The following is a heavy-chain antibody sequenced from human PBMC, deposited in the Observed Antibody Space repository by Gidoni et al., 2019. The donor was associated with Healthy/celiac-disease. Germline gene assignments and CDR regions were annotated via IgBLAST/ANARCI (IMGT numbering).Heavy chain of an antibody. CDR1: GYTVTELS. Sequence: QVQLAQSGAEVKKPGASVKVSCKVSGYTVTELSMPGVRQAPGKGLEWMGGFDPEDGERINTQKFQGRVTMTEDTSTNTAYMELSSLRSEDTAVYYCATDYSGGSNFFDYWGQGTLVTVSS. CDR2: FDPEDGER. CDR3: ATDYSGGSNFFDY. V-gene: IGHV1-24*01. D-gene: IGHD2-21*01. J-gene: IGHJ4*02.